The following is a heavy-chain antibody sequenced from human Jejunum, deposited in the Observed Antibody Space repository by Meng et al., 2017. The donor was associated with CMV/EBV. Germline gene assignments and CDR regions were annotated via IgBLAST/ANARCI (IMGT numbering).Heavy chain of an antibody. CDR2: INTHTGNP. CDR1: GYTFINYA. J-gene: IGHJ2*01. CDR3: ARGGPYPDSSGFHWYFDL. D-gene: IGHD3-22*01. Sequence: QVQLVQSGXELKKXXXSVKVSCXASGYTFINYAINWVRQAPGQGLEWMGWINTHTGNPTYGQGFTGRFVLSSDTSVSTANLQISSLKAEDTAVYYCARGGPYPDSSGFHWYFDLWGRGTLVTVSS. V-gene: IGHV7-4-1*02.